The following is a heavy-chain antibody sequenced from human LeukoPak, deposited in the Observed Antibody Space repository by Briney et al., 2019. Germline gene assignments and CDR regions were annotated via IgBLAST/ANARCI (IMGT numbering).Heavy chain of an antibody. CDR1: GGSISSTGYY. V-gene: IGHV4-61*09. Sequence: SETLSLTCTVSGGSISSTGYYWTWIRQPAGKGLEWIGHIDNSGSANCNPSLKSRVTISVDTSKNQFSLNLTSVTAADTAVYYCARDCEFCDLLFYMNVWGKGTTVTVSS. J-gene: IGHJ6*03. CDR2: IDNSGSA. D-gene: IGHD3-16*01. CDR3: ARDCEFCDLLFYMNV.